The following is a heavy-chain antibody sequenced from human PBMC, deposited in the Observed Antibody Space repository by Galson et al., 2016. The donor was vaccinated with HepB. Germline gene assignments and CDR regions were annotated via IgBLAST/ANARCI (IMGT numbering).Heavy chain of an antibody. J-gene: IGHJ4*02. Sequence: SLRLSCAASGFTFSSYWMSWVRQAPGKGLEWVAVIWYDGSNKYYADSVKGRFTISRDNSKNTLYLQMNSLRAEDTAVYYCAREDSQIAVAALDYWGQGTLVTVSS. CDR1: GFTFSSYW. CDR3: AREDSQIAVAALDY. V-gene: IGHV3-33*08. CDR2: IWYDGSNK. D-gene: IGHD6-19*01.